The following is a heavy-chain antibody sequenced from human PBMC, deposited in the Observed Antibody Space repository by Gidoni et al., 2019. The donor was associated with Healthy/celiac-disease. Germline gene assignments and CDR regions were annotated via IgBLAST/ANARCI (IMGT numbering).Heavy chain of an antibody. CDR3: ARGRYGDYPEGYYYYGMDV. CDR2: IIPIFGTA. V-gene: IGHV1-69*01. J-gene: IGHJ6*02. D-gene: IGHD4-17*01. CDR1: GGTFSSYA. Sequence: QVQLVQSGAEVKKPGSSVKVSCKASGGTFSSYAISWVRQAPGQGLEWMGGIIPIFGTANYAQKFQGRVTITADESTSTAYMELSSLRSEDTAVYYCARGRYGDYPEGYYYYGMDVWGQGTTVTVSS.